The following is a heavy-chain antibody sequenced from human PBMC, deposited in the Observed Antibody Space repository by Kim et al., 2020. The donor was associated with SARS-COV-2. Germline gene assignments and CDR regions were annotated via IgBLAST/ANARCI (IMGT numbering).Heavy chain of an antibody. CDR2: IKQDGTEK. V-gene: IGHV3-7*01. Sequence: WGSLRLSCAASGFTFSSYWMSWVRQAPGKGLEWVANIKQDGTEKYYVDSVKGRFTISRDNAKNSLYLQMNSLRAEDTAVYYCATEGYSSSWFDNWGQGTLVTVSS. D-gene: IGHD6-13*01. CDR1: GFTFSSYW. CDR3: ATEGYSSSWFDN. J-gene: IGHJ4*02.